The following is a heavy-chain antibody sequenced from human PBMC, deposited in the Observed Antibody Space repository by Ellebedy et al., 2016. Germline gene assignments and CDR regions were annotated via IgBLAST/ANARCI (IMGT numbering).Heavy chain of an antibody. J-gene: IGHJ4*02. CDR3: ARERRRSGYYRDFDY. CDR2: IIPIFGTA. Sequence: SVKVSXXASGGTFSSYAISWVRQAPGQGLEWMGGIIPIFGTANYAQKFQGRVTITADESTSTAYMELSSLRSEDTAVYYCARERRRSGYYRDFDYWGQGTLVTVSS. D-gene: IGHD3-3*01. CDR1: GGTFSSYA. V-gene: IGHV1-69*13.